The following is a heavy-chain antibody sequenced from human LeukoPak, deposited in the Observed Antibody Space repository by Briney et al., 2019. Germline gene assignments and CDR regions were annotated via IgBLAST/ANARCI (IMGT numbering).Heavy chain of an antibody. Sequence: GGSLRLSCAASGFTFTSYSMNWVRQAPGKGLEWVSTISGGGGSTYYADSVKGRFTISRDNSKNTLYLQVNSLRAEDTAIYYCAKTAPDTTYFDYWGQGVLVTVSS. CDR1: GFTFTSYS. CDR2: ISGGGGST. D-gene: IGHD2/OR15-2a*01. CDR3: AKTAPDTTYFDY. V-gene: IGHV3-23*01. J-gene: IGHJ4*02.